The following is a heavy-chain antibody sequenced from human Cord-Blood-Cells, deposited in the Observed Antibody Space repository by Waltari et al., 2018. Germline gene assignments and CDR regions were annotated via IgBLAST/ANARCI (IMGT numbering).Heavy chain of an antibody. CDR1: GGSFSGSY. J-gene: IGHJ3*02. CDR3: ASLWGGVGSDAFDI. D-gene: IGHD2-15*01. V-gene: IGHV4-34*01. CDR2: IKNSGST. Sequence: QVQLQQWGAGLLKPSETLSLTCAVHGGSFSGSYWSWIRPPPGKGLEWIGEIKNSGSTNYNPSLKSRVTISVDTSKNQFSLKLSSVTAADTAVYYCASLWGGVGSDAFDIWGQGTMVTVSS.